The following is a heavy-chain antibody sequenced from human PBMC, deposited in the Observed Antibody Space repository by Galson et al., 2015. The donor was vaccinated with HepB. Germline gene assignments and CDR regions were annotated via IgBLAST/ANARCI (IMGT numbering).Heavy chain of an antibody. CDR2: INAGNGNT. J-gene: IGHJ6*03. CDR1: GYTFTSYA. V-gene: IGHV1-3*01. CDR3: ARDRGSVNYDFWSGYYTEYYYYYMDV. Sequence: SVKVSCKASGYTFTSYAMHWVRQAPGQRLEWMGWINAGNGNTKYSQKFQGRVTITRDTSASTAYMELSSLRSEDTAVYYCARDRGSVNYDFWSGYYTEYYYYYMDVWGKGTTVTVSS. D-gene: IGHD3-3*01.